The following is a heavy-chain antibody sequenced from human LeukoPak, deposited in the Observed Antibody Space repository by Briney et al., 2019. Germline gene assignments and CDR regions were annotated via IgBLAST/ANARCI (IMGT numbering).Heavy chain of an antibody. J-gene: IGHJ6*02. V-gene: IGHV3-73*01. CDR3: TRLKYSDGMDV. D-gene: IGHD2/OR15-2a*01. CDR2: IRDLAEGYAT. Sequence: GGSPRLSCAASGFTFSDFAIHWVRQASGKGLEWVGRIRDLAEGYATAYGASVKGRFTISRDDSKNTAYLQMNSLKTEDTAVYYCTRLKYSDGMDVWGRGTTVTVSS. CDR1: GFTFSDFA.